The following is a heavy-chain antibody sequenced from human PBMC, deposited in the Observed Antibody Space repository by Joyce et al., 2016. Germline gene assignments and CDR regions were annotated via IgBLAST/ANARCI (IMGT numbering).Heavy chain of an antibody. Sequence: QVQLVESGGGVVQPGRSLRLSCVVSGFTFSTYTMHWVRQAPGKQLECVGFISYDGSNKYYADSVKGRITISRDNSKNTLYLQMNSLRVDDTAVYYCAREGYAGVQHWGQGTLVTVS. CDR1: GFTFSTYT. V-gene: IGHV3-30*04. D-gene: IGHD2-2*01. CDR2: ISYDGSNK. J-gene: IGHJ1*01. CDR3: AREGYAGVQH.